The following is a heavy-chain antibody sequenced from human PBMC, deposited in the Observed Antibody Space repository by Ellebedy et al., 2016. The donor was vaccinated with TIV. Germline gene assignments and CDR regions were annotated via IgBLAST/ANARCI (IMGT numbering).Heavy chain of an antibody. D-gene: IGHD6-13*01. CDR2: AYYSGST. V-gene: IGHV4-31*03. CDR1: GGSISRGSYY. CDR3: ARGKFAAARIDY. J-gene: IGHJ4*02. Sequence: MPSETLSLTCTVSGGSISRGSYYWNWIRQYPGKGLEWSGYAYYSGSTYYNPSLKSRVNVSVDTSKNQFSLKLSSVTAADTAVYYCARGKFAAARIDYWGQGTLVTVSS.